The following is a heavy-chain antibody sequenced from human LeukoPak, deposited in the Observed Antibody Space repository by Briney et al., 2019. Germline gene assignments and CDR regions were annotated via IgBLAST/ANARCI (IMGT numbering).Heavy chain of an antibody. V-gene: IGHV4-4*02. CDR3: ARERWGVVAASTYYYFYIDV. Sequence: SETLSLTCAVSGDSVSTTNWWTWVRQTLGKGLEWIGEIYHTGNTNYNPSLRSRVNMSVDKPNNQFSLTLTSVTAADTAVYYCARERWGVVAASTYYYFYIDVWGKGTAVTVSS. CDR2: IYHTGNT. CDR1: GDSVSTTNW. D-gene: IGHD2-15*01. J-gene: IGHJ6*03.